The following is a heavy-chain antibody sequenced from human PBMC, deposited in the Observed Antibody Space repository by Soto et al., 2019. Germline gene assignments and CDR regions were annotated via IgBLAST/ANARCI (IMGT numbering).Heavy chain of an antibody. V-gene: IGHV1-69*13. CDR3: ATGYCSSTSCQEEYYYYGMDV. CDR1: GGTFSSYA. Sequence: ASVKVSCKASGGTFSSYAISWVRQAPGQGLEWMGGIIPIFGTANYAQKFQGRVTITADESTSTAYMELSSLRSEDTAVYYCATGYCSSTSCQEEYYYYGMDVWGQGTTVTVSS. CDR2: IIPIFGTA. D-gene: IGHD2-2*01. J-gene: IGHJ6*02.